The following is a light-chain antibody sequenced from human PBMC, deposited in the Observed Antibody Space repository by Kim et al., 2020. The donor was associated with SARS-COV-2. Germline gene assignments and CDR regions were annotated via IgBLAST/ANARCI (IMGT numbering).Light chain of an antibody. J-gene: IGLJ3*02. V-gene: IGLV2-14*01. CDR2: DVS. CDR1: SSDVGGYNY. CDR3: SSYTSSSTWV. Sequence: QSALTQPASVSGSPGQSITISCTGTSSDVGGYNYVSWYQQHPGKAPKLMIYDVSKRPSGVSNRFSGSKSGNTASLPISGLQAEDEADYYCSSYTSSSTWVFGGGTQLTVL.